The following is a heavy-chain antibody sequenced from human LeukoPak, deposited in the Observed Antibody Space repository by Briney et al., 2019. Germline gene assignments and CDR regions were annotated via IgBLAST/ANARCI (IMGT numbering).Heavy chain of an antibody. V-gene: IGHV4-34*01. CDR1: GGSFSGYY. D-gene: IGHD6-13*01. J-gene: IGHJ5*02. Sequence: SETLSLTCAVYGGSFSGYYWSWIRQPPGKGLEWIGEINHSGSTNYNPSLKSQVTMSVDTSKNQFSLKLSSVTAADTAVYYCARRQQLVRGWFDPWGQGTLVTVSS. CDR3: ARRQQLVRGWFDP. CDR2: INHSGST.